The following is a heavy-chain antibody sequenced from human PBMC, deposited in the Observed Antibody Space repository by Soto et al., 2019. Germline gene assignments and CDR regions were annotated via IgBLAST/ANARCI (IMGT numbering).Heavy chain of an antibody. CDR1: SDSMNSGGYY. V-gene: IGHV4-30-4*08. CDR3: ARDVAHGYTENV. Sequence: SETLSLTCSVSSDSMNSGGYYWSWIRQHPGKGLEWIGYIYDSGITNYTPSLKGRVTMSLDRSNNQVSLKLSSVTAADTAVYFCARDVAHGYTENVWGQGTMVTVSS. CDR2: IYDSGIT. J-gene: IGHJ3*01. D-gene: IGHD5-18*01.